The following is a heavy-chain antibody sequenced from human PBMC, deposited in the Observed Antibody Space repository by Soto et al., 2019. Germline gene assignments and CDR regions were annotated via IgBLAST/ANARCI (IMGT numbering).Heavy chain of an antibody. Sequence: EVQLVESGGGLVQPGGSLRLSCAASGFTFSSYWMHWVRQAPGKGLVWVSRINDDGSSTSYADSVKGRFTISRDNAKNTLYLQMNSLRAEDTAVYYCARDRAYCCGDCYFARPYCMDVWGQGTTVTVSS. V-gene: IGHV3-74*01. CDR1: GFTFSSYW. CDR2: INDDGSST. CDR3: ARDRAYCCGDCYFARPYCMDV. D-gene: IGHD2-21*02. J-gene: IGHJ6*02.